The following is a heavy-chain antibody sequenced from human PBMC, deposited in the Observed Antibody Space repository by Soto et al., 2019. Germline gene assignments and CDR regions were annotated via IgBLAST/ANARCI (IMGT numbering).Heavy chain of an antibody. CDR3: ARTDRDFYGLDV. CDR1: GFTFRNYD. J-gene: IGHJ6*02. CDR2: ISAAGDP. Sequence: EVQLVESGGGLVQPGGSLRLSCEASGFTFRNYDMHWVRQGTGKGLEWVSGISAAGDPDYADSVEGRFIISRENAHNSFFLQMNSLRVGDTAVYYCARTDRDFYGLDVWGQGTTVIVSS. V-gene: IGHV3-13*05.